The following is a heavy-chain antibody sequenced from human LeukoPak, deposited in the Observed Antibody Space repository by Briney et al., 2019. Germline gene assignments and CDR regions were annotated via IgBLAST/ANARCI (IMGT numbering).Heavy chain of an antibody. D-gene: IGHD6-19*01. CDR1: GYTFISYD. CDR2: MNPKSGNT. Sequence: ASVKVSCKASGYTFISYDINWVRQATGQGLEWMGWMNPKSGNTGYARKFQGRVTMTRNTSISTAYMELSSLRSEDTAVYYCARGKQWLPPIDYWGQGTLLTVSS. V-gene: IGHV1-8*01. CDR3: ARGKQWLPPIDY. J-gene: IGHJ4*02.